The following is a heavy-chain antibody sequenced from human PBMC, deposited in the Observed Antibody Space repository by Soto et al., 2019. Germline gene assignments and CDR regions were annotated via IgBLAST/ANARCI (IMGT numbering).Heavy chain of an antibody. J-gene: IGHJ6*02. CDR2: IIPIFGTA. V-gene: IGHV1-69*13. CDR1: GGTFSSYA. CDR3: AGEDSTDYYYGMDV. D-gene: IGHD3-22*01. Sequence: SVMVSCKASGGTFSSYAISWVPQAPVQGLEWMGGIIPIFGTANYAQKFQGRVTITADESTSTAYMALSSLRSEDTAVYYCAGEDSTDYYYGMDVGSQGTTVTVS.